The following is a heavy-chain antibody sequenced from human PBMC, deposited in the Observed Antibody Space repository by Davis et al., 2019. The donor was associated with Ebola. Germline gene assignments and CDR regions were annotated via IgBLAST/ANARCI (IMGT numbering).Heavy chain of an antibody. CDR3: ARVHSYGYDGRPDY. D-gene: IGHD5-18*01. V-gene: IGHV3-30-3*01. CDR1: GFTFSSYA. J-gene: IGHJ4*02. CDR2: ISYDGSNK. Sequence: PGGSLRLSCAASGFTFSSYAMHWVRQAPGKGLEWVAVISYDGSNKYYADSVKGRFTISRDNSKNTLYLQMNSLRADDTAVYYCARVHSYGYDGRPDYWGQGTLVTVSS.